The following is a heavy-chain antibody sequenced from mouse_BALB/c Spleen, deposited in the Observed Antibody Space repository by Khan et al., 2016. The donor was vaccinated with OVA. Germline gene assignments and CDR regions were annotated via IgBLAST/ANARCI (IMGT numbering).Heavy chain of an antibody. CDR3: ARGASYWYCDV. Sequence: QIQLVQSGPELKKPGETVKISCKASGYTFTNYGMNWVKQAPGKGLKWMGWINTYTGEPTYTDDFKGRFAFSLETSASTAYLQINNLKIEDMATYCCARGASYWYCDVWGAGTTVTVSS. V-gene: IGHV9-1*02. CDR1: GYTFTNYG. CDR2: INTYTGEP. J-gene: IGHJ1*01.